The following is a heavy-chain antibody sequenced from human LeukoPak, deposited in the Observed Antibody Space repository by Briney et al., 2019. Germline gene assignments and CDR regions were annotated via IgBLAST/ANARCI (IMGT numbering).Heavy chain of an antibody. CDR2: INSDGSST. D-gene: IGHD3-22*01. CDR1: GFTFSSYW. Sequence: GGSLRLSCAASGFTFSSYWMHWVRQAPGKGLVWVSRINSDGSSTSYADSVKGRFTISRDNAKNTLYLQMNSLRAEDTAVYYCAREMDYNYYDSSGYLSPMVLAFDIWGQGTKVTVSS. V-gene: IGHV3-74*01. CDR3: AREMDYNYYDSSGYLSPMVLAFDI. J-gene: IGHJ3*02.